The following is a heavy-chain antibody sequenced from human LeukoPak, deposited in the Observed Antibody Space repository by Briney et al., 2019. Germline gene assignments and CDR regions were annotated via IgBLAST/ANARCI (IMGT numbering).Heavy chain of an antibody. D-gene: IGHD3-22*01. V-gene: IGHV3-30*19. Sequence: PGGSLRLSCAASGFTFSSYGMHWVRQAPGKGLEWVAVISYDGSNKYYADSVKGRFTISRDNSKNTLYLQMNSLRAEDTAVYYCARDHYYDSSGLFDYWGQGTLVTVSS. CDR1: GFTFSSYG. CDR2: ISYDGSNK. CDR3: ARDHYYDSSGLFDY. J-gene: IGHJ4*02.